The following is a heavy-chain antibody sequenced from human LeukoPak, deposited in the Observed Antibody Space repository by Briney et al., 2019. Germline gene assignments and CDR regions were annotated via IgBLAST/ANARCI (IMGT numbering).Heavy chain of an antibody. CDR1: NGSISSYY. J-gene: IGHJ1*01. Sequence: SDTLSLTCTVSNGSISSYYWSWIRQPPRKRPEWIGYIELSGTTHFNPSLRSRSTMSFDTSMRQFFLRLSSVTAADSAVYFCARGDYIRGNIHYNAEFFQHWGQGIPVTVSS. V-gene: IGHV4-59*07. CDR3: ARGDYIRGNIHYNAEFFQH. CDR2: IELSGTT. D-gene: IGHD3-16*01.